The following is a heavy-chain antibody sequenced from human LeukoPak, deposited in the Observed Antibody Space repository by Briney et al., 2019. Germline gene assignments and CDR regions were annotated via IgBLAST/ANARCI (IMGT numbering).Heavy chain of an antibody. D-gene: IGHD2-21*02. Sequence: SETLSLTCTVSGGSISSTYDHWDWIRQPPGKGLEWMGSIRYSGTTYYNPSLKGRVTIFADTSNNQFSLRLRSVTAADTAVYYCARRLHYFDYWGQGSLVTVSS. V-gene: IGHV4-39*01. CDR3: ARRLHYFDY. CDR1: GGSISSTYDH. J-gene: IGHJ4*02. CDR2: IRYSGTT.